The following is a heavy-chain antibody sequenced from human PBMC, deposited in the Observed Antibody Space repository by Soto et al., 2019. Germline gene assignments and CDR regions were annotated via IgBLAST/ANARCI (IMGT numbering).Heavy chain of an antibody. CDR3: ARGSYGDYARY. Sequence: SETLCLTGTVAGGSISGYYWSWIRQPPGKGLEWIGYIYYSGSTNYNPSLKSRVTISVDTSKNQFFLKLSSVTAADTAVYYCARGSYGDYARYWGQGTLVTVSS. V-gene: IGHV4-59*01. CDR1: GGSISGYY. CDR2: IYYSGST. J-gene: IGHJ4*02. D-gene: IGHD4-17*01.